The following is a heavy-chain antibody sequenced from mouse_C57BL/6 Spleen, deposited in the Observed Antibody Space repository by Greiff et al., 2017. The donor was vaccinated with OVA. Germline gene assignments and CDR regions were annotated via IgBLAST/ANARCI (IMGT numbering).Heavy chain of an antibody. J-gene: IGHJ2*01. CDR3: ATTAQATLYFDY. D-gene: IGHD3-2*02. Sequence: VKLMESGPELVKPGASVKISCKASGYAFSSSWMNWVKQRPGKGLEWIGRIYPGDGDTNYNGKFKGKATLTADKSSSTAYMQLSSLTSEDSAVYFCATTAQATLYFDYWGQGTTLTVSS. CDR2: IYPGDGDT. CDR1: GYAFSSSW. V-gene: IGHV1-82*01.